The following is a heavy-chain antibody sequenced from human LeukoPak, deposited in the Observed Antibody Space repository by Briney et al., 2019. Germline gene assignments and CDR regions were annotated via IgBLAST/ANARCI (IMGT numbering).Heavy chain of an antibody. CDR2: ISGSGGST. D-gene: IGHD3-3*01. Sequence: GGSLRLSCEASGFTFSSYAMSWVRQAPGKGLEWVSAISGSGGSTYYADSVKGRFTISRDNSKNTLYLQMNSLRAEDTAVYYCAKDTIFGVVIILFDYWGQGTLVTVSS. CDR1: GFTFSSYA. CDR3: AKDTIFGVVIILFDY. J-gene: IGHJ4*02. V-gene: IGHV3-23*01.